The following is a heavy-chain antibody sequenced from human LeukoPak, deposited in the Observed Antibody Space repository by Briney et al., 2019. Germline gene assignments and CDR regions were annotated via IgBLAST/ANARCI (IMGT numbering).Heavy chain of an antibody. V-gene: IGHV3-33*06. J-gene: IGHJ4*02. CDR3: AKDSRGANFFGDFDY. CDR2: ISDDGSKT. D-gene: IGHD3-10*01. CDR1: GFTFSLYG. Sequence: PGGSLRLSCAASGFTFSLYGMHWVRQAPGKGLAWVALISDDGSKTYYADSVKGRFTISRDNSKNTVYLQVSSLRADDTAVYYCAKDSRGANFFGDFDYWGQGTLVTVSS.